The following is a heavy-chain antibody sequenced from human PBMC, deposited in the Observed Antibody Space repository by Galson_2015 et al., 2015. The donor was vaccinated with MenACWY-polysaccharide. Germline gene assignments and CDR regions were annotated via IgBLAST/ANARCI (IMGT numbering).Heavy chain of an antibody. Sequence: ETLSLTCAVSGGSFTNYYWAWIRQTAEKGLEWLGEVNHSGKTNYNPSLRRRITISVDTSQNQFFLQLTSVTAADTATYYCARAWSSGYYFQYWGQGTLVAVSS. CDR2: VNHSGKT. CDR3: ARAWSSGYYFQY. J-gene: IGHJ4*02. V-gene: IGHV4-34*01. CDR1: GGSFTNYY. D-gene: IGHD3-22*01.